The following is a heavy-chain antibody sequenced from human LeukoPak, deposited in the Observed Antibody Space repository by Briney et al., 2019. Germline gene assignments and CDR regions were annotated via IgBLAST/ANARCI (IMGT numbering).Heavy chain of an antibody. Sequence: GGSLSLSCAASGFIFYDYSMTWVRQGPGKGLEWVSGINWDGYSTGYADSVRGRFTISRDNAKSTLFLQMNSLRPEDTALYYCVRDLRTDYAFDSWGEGTLVTVSS. J-gene: IGHJ4*02. CDR1: GFIFYDYS. CDR3: VRDLRTDYAFDS. D-gene: IGHD4/OR15-4a*01. V-gene: IGHV3-20*04. CDR2: INWDGYST.